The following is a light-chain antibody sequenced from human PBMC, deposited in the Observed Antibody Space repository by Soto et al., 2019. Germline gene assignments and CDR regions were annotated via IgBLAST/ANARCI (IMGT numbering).Light chain of an antibody. CDR3: QQAKNFPWT. Sequence: DIPMAQSPSSVSAPVGDRVTITCRASQGISSSLAWYQQRPGKAPKLLIYAASNLQNEVPSRFSGSGSGTDFTLTISSLQPEDFATYYCQQAKNFPWTFGQGTRVEIK. V-gene: IGKV1-12*01. J-gene: IGKJ1*01. CDR2: AAS. CDR1: QGISSS.